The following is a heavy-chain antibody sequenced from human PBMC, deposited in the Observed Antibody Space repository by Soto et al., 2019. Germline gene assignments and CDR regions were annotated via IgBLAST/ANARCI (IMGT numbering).Heavy chain of an antibody. CDR1: GYTFTSYG. CDR2: ISAYNGNT. Sequence: GASVKVSCKASGYTFTSYGISWVRQAPGQGLEWRGWISAYNGNTNYAQKLQGRVTMTTDTSTSTAYMELRSLRSDDTAVYYCARIYSYYDFWSGRGNWFDPCGQGTLVTVSS. J-gene: IGHJ5*02. V-gene: IGHV1-18*04. CDR3: ARIYSYYDFWSGRGNWFDP. D-gene: IGHD3-3*01.